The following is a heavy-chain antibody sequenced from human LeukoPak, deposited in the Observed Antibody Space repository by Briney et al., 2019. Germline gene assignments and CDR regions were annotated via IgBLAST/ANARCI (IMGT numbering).Heavy chain of an antibody. Sequence: SQTLSLTCAISGDSIFTNNVAWNWIRQSPSRGLEWLGRTYYRSKWSFDYPVSVKSRITINADTSKNQFSLQLSSVTPEDTAMYYCARGKYTSFDNWGQGTLVTVSS. CDR1: GDSIFTNNVA. J-gene: IGHJ4*02. CDR2: TYYRSKWSF. V-gene: IGHV6-1*01. D-gene: IGHD6-6*01. CDR3: ARGKYTSFDN.